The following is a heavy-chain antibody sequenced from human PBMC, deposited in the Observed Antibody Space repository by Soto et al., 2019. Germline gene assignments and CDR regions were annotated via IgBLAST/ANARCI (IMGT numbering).Heavy chain of an antibody. CDR1: GFTFSSYG. V-gene: IGHV3-30*18. CDR2: ISYDGSNK. CDR3: AKKGGYYDSSGYYDDAFDI. Sequence: QVQLVESGGGVVQPGRSLRLSCAASGFTFSSYGMHWVRQAPDKGLEWVAVISYDGSNKYYADSVKGRFTISRDNSKNTLYLQMNSLRAEDTAVYYCAKKGGYYDSSGYYDDAFDIWGQGTMVTVSS. D-gene: IGHD3-22*01. J-gene: IGHJ3*02.